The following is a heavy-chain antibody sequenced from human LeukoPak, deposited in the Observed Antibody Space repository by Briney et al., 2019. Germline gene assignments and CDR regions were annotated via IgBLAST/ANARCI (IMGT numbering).Heavy chain of an antibody. J-gene: IGHJ5*02. CDR1: GGSISTTTSS. Sequence: PSETLSLTCNVSGGSISTTTSSWGWAWIRQSPGKGLEWIGSIYYGGSPYYTSSLKSRVTISVDTSKNQFSLNLASLTAADTAVYYCARRPIVGSKGFYFDPWGPGTLVTVSS. D-gene: IGHD1-26*01. CDR2: IYYGGSP. V-gene: IGHV4-39*01. CDR3: ARRPIVGSKGFYFDP.